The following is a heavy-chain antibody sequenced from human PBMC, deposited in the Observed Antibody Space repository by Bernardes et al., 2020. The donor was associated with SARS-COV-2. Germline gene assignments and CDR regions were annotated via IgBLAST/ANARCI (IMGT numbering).Heavy chain of an antibody. J-gene: IGHJ6*02. CDR3: ARLVVVVPAAIPNPYYYYYYGMDV. D-gene: IGHD2-2*01. Sequence: SETLSLTCAVYGGSFSGYYWSWIRQPPGKGLEWIGEINHSGSTNYNPSLKSRVTISVDTSKNQFSLKLSSVTAADTAVYYCARLVVVVPAAIPNPYYYYYYGMDVWGQGTTVTVSS. CDR2: INHSGST. V-gene: IGHV4-34*01. CDR1: GGSFSGYY.